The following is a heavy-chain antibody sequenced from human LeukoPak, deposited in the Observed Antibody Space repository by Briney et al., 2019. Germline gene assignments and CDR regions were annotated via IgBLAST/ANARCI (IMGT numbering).Heavy chain of an antibody. J-gene: IGHJ4*02. Sequence: PGGSLRLSCAASGFSVSNYYMSWVRQAPGKGLEWVSVIYSGGNTYYTDSVKGRFTISRDNSKNTLYLQMNSLRAEDTAVYYCAKAPPYKKYFDYWGQGTLVTVSS. CDR1: GFSVSNYY. CDR3: AKAPPYKKYFDY. V-gene: IGHV3-53*01. CDR2: IYSGGNT. D-gene: IGHD1-1*01.